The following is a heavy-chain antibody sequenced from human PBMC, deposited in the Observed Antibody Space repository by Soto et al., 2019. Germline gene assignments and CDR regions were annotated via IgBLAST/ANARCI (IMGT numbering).Heavy chain of an antibody. CDR3: ARDQGHYDSSGYDAFDI. V-gene: IGHV3-30*04. Sequence: GGSLRLSCAASGFTFSSYAMHWVRQAPGKGLEWVAVIPYDGSNKYYADSVKGRFTISRDNSKNTLYLQMNSLRAEDTAVYYCARDQGHYDSSGYDAFDIWGQGTMVTVS. CDR2: IPYDGSNK. CDR1: GFTFSSYA. J-gene: IGHJ3*02. D-gene: IGHD3-22*01.